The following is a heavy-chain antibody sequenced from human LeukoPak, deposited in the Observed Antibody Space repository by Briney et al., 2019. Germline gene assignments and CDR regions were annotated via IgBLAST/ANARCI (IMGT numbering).Heavy chain of an antibody. V-gene: IGHV4-34*01. CDR3: ARTVRWKQLVLGY. CDR2: INHSGST. CDR1: GGSFSGYY. D-gene: IGHD6-13*01. Sequence: SETLSLTCAVYGGSFSGYYWSWIRQPPGKGLEWIGEINHSGSTNYNPSLKSRVTISVDTSKKQFSLKLSSVTAADTAVYYCARTVRWKQLVLGYWGQGTLVTVSS. J-gene: IGHJ4*02.